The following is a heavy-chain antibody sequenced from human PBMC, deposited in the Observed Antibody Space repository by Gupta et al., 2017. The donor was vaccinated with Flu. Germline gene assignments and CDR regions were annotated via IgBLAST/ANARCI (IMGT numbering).Heavy chain of an antibody. J-gene: IGHJ4*02. Sequence: EVQLLESGGGLVQPGGSLRLSCAASGFTFSSYAMSWVRQAPGKGLEWVSAISGSGGSTYYADSVKGRFTISRDNSKNTLYLQMNSLRAEDTAVYYCAKVAKLPHPKPSSSLRYYFDYWGQGTLVTVSS. V-gene: IGHV3-23*01. CDR2: ISGSGGST. CDR1: GFTFSSYA. CDR3: AKVAKLPHPKPSSSLRYYFDY. D-gene: IGHD6-6*01.